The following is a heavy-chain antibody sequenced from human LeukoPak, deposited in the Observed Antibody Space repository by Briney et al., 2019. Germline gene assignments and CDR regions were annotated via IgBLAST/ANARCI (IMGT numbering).Heavy chain of an antibody. Sequence: GGSLRLSCAASGFTFSSYWMSWVRQAPGKGLEWVANIKQDGSEKYYVDSVKGRFTISRDNAKNSLYLQMNSLRAEDTAVYYCARDFARDYGGNFQAPFDYWGQGTLVTVSS. CDR1: GFTFSSYW. D-gene: IGHD4-23*01. CDR3: ARDFARDYGGNFQAPFDY. CDR2: IKQDGSEK. V-gene: IGHV3-7*01. J-gene: IGHJ4*02.